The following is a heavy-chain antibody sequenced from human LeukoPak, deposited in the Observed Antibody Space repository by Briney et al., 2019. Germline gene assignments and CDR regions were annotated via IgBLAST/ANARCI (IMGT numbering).Heavy chain of an antibody. CDR2: ISGSTGST. CDR3: ARGLPPVMKYYFDY. Sequence: GGSLRLSCAASGFTFSNYAMNWVRQAPGKGLEWVSLISGSTGSTYYADSVEGRFTISRDDSKNTLYPQMNSLRAEDTAMYYCARGLPPVMKYYFDYWGQGTLVTVSS. D-gene: IGHD4-11*01. CDR1: GFTFSNYA. J-gene: IGHJ4*02. V-gene: IGHV3-23*01.